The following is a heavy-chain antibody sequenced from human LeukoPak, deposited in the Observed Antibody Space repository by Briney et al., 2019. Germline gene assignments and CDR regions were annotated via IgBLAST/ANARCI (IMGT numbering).Heavy chain of an antibody. CDR3: ARAAYDSSGYLTL. CDR2: IWYDGTNK. J-gene: IGHJ4*02. CDR1: GFTFSSYG. V-gene: IGHV3-33*01. D-gene: IGHD3-22*01. Sequence: PGRSLRLSCAASGFTFSSYGMHWVRQAPGKGLEWVAVIWYDGTNKYYADSVKGRFTISRDSSKNTLYLQMNSLRAEDTAVYYCARAAYDSSGYLTLWGQGTLVTASS.